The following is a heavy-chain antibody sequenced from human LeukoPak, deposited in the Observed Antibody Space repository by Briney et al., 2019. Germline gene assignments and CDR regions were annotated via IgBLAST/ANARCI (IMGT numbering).Heavy chain of an antibody. J-gene: IGHJ4*02. CDR3: ARDHKMATVTDY. Sequence: GGSLRLSCAVSGFTFSDYAMTWVRQAPGKGLEWVAGISRSGGTTHYADSVKGRFTISRDNSKNTLYMQMDSLRVVDTAVYYCARDHKMATVTDYWGQGILVTVSS. CDR1: GFTFSDYA. D-gene: IGHD5-24*01. CDR2: ISRSGGTT. V-gene: IGHV3-23*01.